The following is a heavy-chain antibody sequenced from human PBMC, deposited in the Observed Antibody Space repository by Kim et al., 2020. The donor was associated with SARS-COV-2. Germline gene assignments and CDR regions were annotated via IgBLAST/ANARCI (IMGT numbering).Heavy chain of an antibody. J-gene: IGHJ5*02. CDR3: ARGRGSDWFDP. V-gene: IGHV1-8*01. Sequence: TGYAQKFQGRVTMTRNTSISTAYMELSSLRSEDTAVYYCARGRGSDWFDPWGQGTLVTVSS. CDR2: T. D-gene: IGHD6-6*01.